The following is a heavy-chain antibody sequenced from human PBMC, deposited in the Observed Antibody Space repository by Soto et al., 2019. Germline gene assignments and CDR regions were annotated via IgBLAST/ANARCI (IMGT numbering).Heavy chain of an antibody. CDR2: ISYDGSNK. CDR1: GFTFSSYA. CDR3: AKDKGISVNYYDSSGIDY. V-gene: IGHV3-30*04. Sequence: GGSLRLSCAASGFTFSSYAMHWVRQAPGKGLEWVAVISYDGSNKYYADSVKGRFTISRDNSKNTLYLQMNSLRAEDTAVYYCAKDKGISVNYYDSSGIDYWGQGTLVTVSS. D-gene: IGHD3-22*01. J-gene: IGHJ4*02.